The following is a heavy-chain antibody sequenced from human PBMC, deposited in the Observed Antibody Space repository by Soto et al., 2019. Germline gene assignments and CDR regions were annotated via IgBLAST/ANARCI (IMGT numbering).Heavy chain of an antibody. D-gene: IGHD6-19*01. CDR1: GYPFTRYA. CDR2: INVGNGNP. J-gene: IGHJ5*02. V-gene: IGHV1-3*01. Sequence: ASVKVSCKASGYPFTRYAMHWVRQAPGQSLEWMGWINVGNGNPKYSQRFQGRVTITRDTSASTAYMELSSLTSEDTAVYYCARVVLRGSGWYHWFDPWGPGTLVTVSS. CDR3: ARVVLRGSGWYHWFDP.